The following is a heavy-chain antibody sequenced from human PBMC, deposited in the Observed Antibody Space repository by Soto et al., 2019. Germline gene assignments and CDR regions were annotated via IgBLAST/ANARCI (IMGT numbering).Heavy chain of an antibody. CDR3: ARGDDSSGWYNYFDY. J-gene: IGHJ4*02. CDR1: GFTFSTYT. D-gene: IGHD6-19*01. Sequence: EVQLVESGGGLVQPGGSLRLSCAASGFTFSTYTMNWVRQAPGKGLEWVSYISSSSSTIYYADSVKGRFTISRDNAKNSLYLQMNSLRDEDTAVYYRARGDDSSGWYNYFDYWGQGTLVTVSS. CDR2: ISSSSSTI. V-gene: IGHV3-48*02.